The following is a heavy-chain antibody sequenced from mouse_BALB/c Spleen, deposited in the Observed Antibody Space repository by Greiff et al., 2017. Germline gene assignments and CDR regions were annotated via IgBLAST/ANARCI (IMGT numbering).Heavy chain of an antibody. CDR2: ISSGGRYT. D-gene: IGHD2-3*01. V-gene: IGHV5-9-4*01. CDR3: ARDDYDGYYDV. Sequence: EVMLVESGGGLVKPGGSLKLSCAASGFTFSSYAMSWVRQSPEKRLEWVAEISSGGRYTYYPDTVTGRFTISRDNAKNTLYLEMSSLRSEDTAMYYCARDDYDGYYDVWGAGTTVTVAS. CDR1: GFTFSSYA. J-gene: IGHJ1*01.